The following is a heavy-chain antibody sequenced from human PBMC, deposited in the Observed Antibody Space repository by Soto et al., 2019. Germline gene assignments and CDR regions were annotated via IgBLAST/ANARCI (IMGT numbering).Heavy chain of an antibody. D-gene: IGHD3-16*01. Sequence: GGSLRLSCAASGFTFSSYAMSWVRQAPGKGLEWVSAISGSGGSTYYADYVKGRFTNSRDNSKNTLFLQMNSLRSEDTSVYYCARDRGRGTYYYYGMDVWGQGTPVTVSS. CDR3: ARDRGRGTYYYYGMDV. CDR2: ISGSGGST. J-gene: IGHJ6*02. V-gene: IGHV3-23*01. CDR1: GFTFSSYA.